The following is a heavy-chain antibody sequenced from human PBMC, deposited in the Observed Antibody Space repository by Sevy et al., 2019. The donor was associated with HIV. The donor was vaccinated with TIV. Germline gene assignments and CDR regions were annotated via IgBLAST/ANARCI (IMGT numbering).Heavy chain of an antibody. CDR1: GYSFTSYW. J-gene: IGHJ6*02. CDR2: IYPGDSDT. CDR3: ATTVVPAAIRGYYYGMDV. V-gene: IGHV5-51*01. Sequence: GEPLKISCKGSGYSFTSYWIGWVRQMPGKGLEWMGIIYPGDSDTRYSPSFQGQVTISADKSISTAYLQWSSLKASDTAMYYCATTVVPAAIRGYYYGMDVWGQGTTVTVSS. D-gene: IGHD2-2*02.